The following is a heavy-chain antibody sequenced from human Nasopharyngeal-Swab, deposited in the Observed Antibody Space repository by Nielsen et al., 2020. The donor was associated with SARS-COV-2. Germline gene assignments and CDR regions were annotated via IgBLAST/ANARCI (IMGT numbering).Heavy chain of an antibody. D-gene: IGHD5-24*01. CDR2: IIPILPIT. V-gene: IGHV1-69*10. Sequence: SVKVSCKTSGCTFSSYGISWFRQAPGQGLEWMGGIIPILPITNYAQKFRDRVTITADTSTSTAYMELSSLRSEDTATYYCARGGWLRRDYYYVYYYMDVWGKGTTVTVSS. J-gene: IGHJ6*03. CDR3: ARGGWLRRDYYYVYYYMDV. CDR1: GCTFSSYG.